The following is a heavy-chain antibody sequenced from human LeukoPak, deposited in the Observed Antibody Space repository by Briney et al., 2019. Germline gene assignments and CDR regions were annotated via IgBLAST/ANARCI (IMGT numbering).Heavy chain of an antibody. CDR3: ARGLGYGDYYYYMDV. Sequence: PSETLSLTCTVSGCSISSGGYYWSWIRQHPGKGLEWIGYIYYSGSTYYNPSLKSRVTISVDTSKNQFSLKLSSVTAADTAVYYCARGLGYGDYYYYMDVWGKGTTVTVSS. V-gene: IGHV4-31*03. D-gene: IGHD4-17*01. CDR1: GCSISSGGYY. J-gene: IGHJ6*03. CDR2: IYYSGST.